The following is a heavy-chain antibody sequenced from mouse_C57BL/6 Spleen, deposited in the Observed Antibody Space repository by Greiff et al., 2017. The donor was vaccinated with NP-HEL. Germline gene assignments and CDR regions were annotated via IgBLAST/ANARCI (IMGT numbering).Heavy chain of an antibody. D-gene: IGHD1-1*01. J-gene: IGHJ2*01. Sequence: QVQLQQSGAELVRPGASVTLSCKASGYTFTDYEMHWVKQTPVHGLEWIGAIDPETGGTAYNQKFKGKAILTADKSSSTAYMELRSLTSEDSAVYYCTRSYYYGSSYPYYFDYWGQGTTLTVSS. CDR1: GYTFTDYE. V-gene: IGHV1-15*01. CDR2: IDPETGGT. CDR3: TRSYYYGSSYPYYFDY.